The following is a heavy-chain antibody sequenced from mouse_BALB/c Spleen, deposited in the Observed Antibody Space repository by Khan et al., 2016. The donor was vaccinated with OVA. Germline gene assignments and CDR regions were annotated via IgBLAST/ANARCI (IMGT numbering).Heavy chain of an antibody. CDR3: AREEALYYFDY. J-gene: IGHJ2*01. D-gene: IGHD3-2*02. CDR1: GYIFTSYW. Sequence: QVQLKESGAELVRPGASVKLSCKTSGYIFTSYWIHWVKKRSGQGLEWIARIYPGTNNTYYNEKLKDKATLTADKSSSTAYMHLSSLKSEDSAVYFCAREEALYYFDYWGQGTTLTVSS. V-gene: IGHV1-76*01. CDR2: IYPGTNNT.